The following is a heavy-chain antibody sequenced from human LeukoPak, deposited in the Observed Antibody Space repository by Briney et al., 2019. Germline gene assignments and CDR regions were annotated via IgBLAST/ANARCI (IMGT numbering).Heavy chain of an antibody. CDR3: AADRLSRADYMDF. CDR2: INPNSGGT. D-gene: IGHD6-6*01. Sequence: ASVKVSCKASGYTFTGYYMHWVRRAPGQGLEWMGWINPNSGGTNYAQKFQGRFTMTRDTSTGTAYMELSRLRSDDTAVYYCAADRLSRADYMDFWGKGTTVTVSS. CDR1: GYTFTGYY. J-gene: IGHJ6*03. V-gene: IGHV1-2*02.